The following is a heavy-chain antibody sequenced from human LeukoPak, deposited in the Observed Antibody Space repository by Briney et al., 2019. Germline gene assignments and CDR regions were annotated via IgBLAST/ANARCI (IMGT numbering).Heavy chain of an antibody. J-gene: IGHJ4*02. Sequence: GGSLRLSCAASGFTFSSYSMNWVRQAPGKGLEWVSFISSSTSYISYADSVKGRFTISRDNAKSSLWLQMNSLRAKDTAVYYCARVDYGDYGFDYWGQGTLVTVSS. CDR1: GFTFSSYS. V-gene: IGHV3-21*01. CDR2: ISSSTSYI. CDR3: ARVDYGDYGFDY. D-gene: IGHD4-17*01.